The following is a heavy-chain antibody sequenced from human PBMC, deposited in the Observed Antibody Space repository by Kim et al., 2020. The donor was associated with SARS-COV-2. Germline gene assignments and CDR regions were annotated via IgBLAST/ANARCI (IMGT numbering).Heavy chain of an antibody. CDR3: ARSGVRGVIITPGDY. Sequence: HKFQGKVTITADESTSTAYMELSSLRSEDTAVYYCARSGVRGVIITPGDYWGQGTLVTVSS. D-gene: IGHD3-10*01. V-gene: IGHV1-69*01. J-gene: IGHJ4*02.